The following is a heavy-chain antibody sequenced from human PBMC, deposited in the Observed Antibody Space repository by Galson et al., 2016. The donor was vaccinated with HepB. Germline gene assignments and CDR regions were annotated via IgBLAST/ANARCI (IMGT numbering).Heavy chain of an antibody. J-gene: IGHJ4*02. Sequence: ETLSLTCTVSFGSIYTYYWSWIRQPPGKGLEWIGYLYYSGSTNYNPSLKSRVTISVDMSKNQFSLKLSSVTAADTAVYYCASRHCSTGSCYSFDYWGQGTLVTVSS. CDR3: ASRHCSTGSCYSFDY. V-gene: IGHV4-59*12. CDR1: FGSIYTYY. CDR2: LYYSGST. D-gene: IGHD2-15*01.